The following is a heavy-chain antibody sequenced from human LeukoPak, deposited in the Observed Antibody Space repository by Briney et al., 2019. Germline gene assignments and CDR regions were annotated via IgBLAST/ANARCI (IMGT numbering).Heavy chain of an antibody. J-gene: IGHJ4*02. CDR3: ARDYLQQLVIPTHFDY. CDR2: ISSSSSTI. D-gene: IGHD3-16*02. CDR1: GFTFSSYS. V-gene: IGHV3-48*01. Sequence: PGRSLRLSCAASGFTFSSYSMNWVRQAPGKGLEWVSYISSSSSTIYYADSVKGRFTISRDNAKNSLYLQMNSLRAEDTAVYYCARDYLQQLVIPTHFDYWGQGTLVTVSS.